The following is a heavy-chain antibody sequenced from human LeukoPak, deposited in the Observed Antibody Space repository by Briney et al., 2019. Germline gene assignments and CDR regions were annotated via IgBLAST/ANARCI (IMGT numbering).Heavy chain of an antibody. V-gene: IGHV3-48*03. CDR3: ARAPALLRSGGTYFDY. D-gene: IGHD2-15*01. J-gene: IGHJ4*02. Sequence: GGSLRLSCAASGFTFSTYSMSWVRQAPGKGLEWVSYISSSGSTIYYADSVKGRFTISRDNAKNSLYLQMKSLRAEDTAVYYCARAPALLRSGGTYFDYWGQGTLVTVSS. CDR1: GFTFSTYS. CDR2: ISSSGSTI.